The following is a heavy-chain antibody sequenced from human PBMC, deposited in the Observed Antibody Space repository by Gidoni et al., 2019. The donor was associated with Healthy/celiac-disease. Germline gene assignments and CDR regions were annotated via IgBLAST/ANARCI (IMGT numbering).Heavy chain of an antibody. V-gene: IGHV1-69*01. J-gene: IGHJ4*02. CDR3: AISSSSWYESPPKFDY. CDR2: IIPIFGTA. CDR1: GATFTSSA. D-gene: IGHD6-13*01. Sequence: QVQLVQSGAEVKKPGSSVKVSCQASGATFTSSAIRWVRQAPGQGLEWMGGIIPIFGTANYAQKFQGRVTITADESTSTAYMELSSLRSEDTAVYYCAISSSSWYESPPKFDYWGQGTLVTVSS.